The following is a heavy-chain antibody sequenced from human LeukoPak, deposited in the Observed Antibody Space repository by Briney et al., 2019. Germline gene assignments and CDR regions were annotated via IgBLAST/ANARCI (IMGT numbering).Heavy chain of an antibody. J-gene: IGHJ4*02. CDR3: AREACSSSSCYFHFDY. CDR2: ISSSSSYI. CDR1: GFTFSSYS. D-gene: IGHD2-2*01. Sequence: GGSLRLSCAASGFTFSSYSMNWVRQAPGKGLGWVSSISSSSSYIYYADSVKGRFTISRDNAKNSLYLQMNSLRAEDTAVYYCAREACSSSSCYFHFDYWGQGTLVTVSS. V-gene: IGHV3-21*01.